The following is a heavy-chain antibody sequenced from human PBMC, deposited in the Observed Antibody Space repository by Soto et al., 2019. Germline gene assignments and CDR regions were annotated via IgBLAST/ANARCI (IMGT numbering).Heavy chain of an antibody. CDR2: IYPGESDT. Sequence: PGESLKISCTGSGYSVTSYLISWVRQMPGKGLEWMGIIYPGESDTIYSPSFRGQVTISADKSLNTAYLQWSSLKASDTAIYFCARHPDPYYGMDVWGQGTTVTVSS. J-gene: IGHJ6*02. V-gene: IGHV5-51*01. CDR3: ARHPDPYYGMDV. CDR1: GYSVTSYL.